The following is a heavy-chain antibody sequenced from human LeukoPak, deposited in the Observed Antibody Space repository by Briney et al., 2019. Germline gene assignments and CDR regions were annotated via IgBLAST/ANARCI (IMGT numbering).Heavy chain of an antibody. CDR1: GGSISSGSYY. CDR3: ARDRCSGGSCYSYFDY. Sequence: SETLSLTCTVSGGSISSGSYYWSWIRQPAGKGLEWIGRIYTSGSTNYNPSLKSRVTISVDTSKNQFSLKLSSVTAADTAVYYCARDRCSGGSCYSYFDYWGQGTLVTVSS. V-gene: IGHV4-61*02. D-gene: IGHD2-15*01. J-gene: IGHJ4*02. CDR2: IYTSGST.